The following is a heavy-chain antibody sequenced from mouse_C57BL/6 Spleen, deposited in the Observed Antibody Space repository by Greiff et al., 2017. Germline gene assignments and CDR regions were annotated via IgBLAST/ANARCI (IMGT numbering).Heavy chain of an antibody. CDR1: GFTFSSYA. V-gene: IGHV5-4*01. CDR2: ISDGGSYT. Sequence: EVQLVESGGGLVKPGGSLKLSCAASGFTFSSYAMSWVRQTPEKRLEWVATISDGGSYTYYPDNVKGRFTISRDNAKNNLYLQMSHLKSEDTAMYYCARDGPEGFAYWGQGTLVTVSA. J-gene: IGHJ3*01. CDR3: ARDGPEGFAY.